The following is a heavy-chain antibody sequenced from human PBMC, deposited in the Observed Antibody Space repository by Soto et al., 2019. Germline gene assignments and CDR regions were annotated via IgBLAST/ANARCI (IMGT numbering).Heavy chain of an antibody. V-gene: IGHV1-18*04. CDR2: ISAYNGNK. CDR1: CYPYTGYG. D-gene: IGHD3-9*01. Sequence: SVKLSCEACCYPYTGYGIRWVRQAPGQGPEWMGWISAYNGNKNYAQKLQGRVTMTTETSTSTAYMELRRLRYDDTAVYYCARYFDVYWSEGGLFDACGQATLVT. CDR3: ARYFDVYWSEGGLFDA. J-gene: IGHJ5*02.